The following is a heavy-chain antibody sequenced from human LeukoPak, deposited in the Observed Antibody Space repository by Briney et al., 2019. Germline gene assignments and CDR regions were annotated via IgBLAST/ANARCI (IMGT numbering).Heavy chain of an antibody. V-gene: IGHV3-66*02. CDR2: IYSGGST. Sequence: GGSLRLSCAASGFTVSSNYMSWVRQAPGKGLEWVSVIYSGGSTYYADSVKGRFTISRDNSKNTLYLQMNSLRAEDTAVYYCARAVSSGWASPFDYWGQGTLVTASS. J-gene: IGHJ4*02. CDR3: ARAVSSGWASPFDY. D-gene: IGHD6-19*01. CDR1: GFTVSSNY.